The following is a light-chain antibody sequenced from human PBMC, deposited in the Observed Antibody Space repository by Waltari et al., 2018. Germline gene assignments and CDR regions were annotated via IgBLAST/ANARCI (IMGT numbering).Light chain of an antibody. CDR1: SRDFGGFNY. V-gene: IGLV2-11*01. Sequence: QSALTQPRSVSGSPGQSVTISCPGTSRDFGGFNYVSWYQQHPGKAPKLMIYDVSKRPSGVPDRFSGSKSGNTASLTISGLQADDEADYYCCSYAGSYTGVFGTGSKVTVL. J-gene: IGLJ1*01. CDR3: CSYAGSYTGV. CDR2: DVS.